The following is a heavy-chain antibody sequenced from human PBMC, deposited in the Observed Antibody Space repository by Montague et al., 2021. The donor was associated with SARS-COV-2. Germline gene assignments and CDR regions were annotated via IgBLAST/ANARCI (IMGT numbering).Heavy chain of an antibody. V-gene: IGHV4-61*01. CDR2: ICYSGST. D-gene: IGHD3-10*01. CDR3: ARDAGDWFDP. Sequence: SETLSLTCTVSGGSVSSGSYYWTWIRQPPGKGLEWIGYICYSGSTNYNPSLKSRVTISIDTSKNQLSLKLSSVTAADTAVYYCARDAGDWFDPGGQGTLVTVSS. J-gene: IGHJ5*02. CDR1: GGSVSSGSYY.